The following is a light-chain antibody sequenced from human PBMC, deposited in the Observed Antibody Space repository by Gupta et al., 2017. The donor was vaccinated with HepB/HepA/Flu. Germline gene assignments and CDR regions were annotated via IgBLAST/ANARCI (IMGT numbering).Light chain of an antibody. Sequence: SALTQPPSAFGTPGWSVTISCTGTSSDVGGYNHVSWYQQHPGAAPKLMIFEVNQRPSGVPDGFSGSKSGNTAPLTVSGLQADDEANYYCSSYAGSNNVVFGGGTKLTVL. V-gene: IGLV2-8*01. J-gene: IGLJ3*02. CDR3: SSYAGSNNVV. CDR2: EVN. CDR1: SSDVGGYNH.